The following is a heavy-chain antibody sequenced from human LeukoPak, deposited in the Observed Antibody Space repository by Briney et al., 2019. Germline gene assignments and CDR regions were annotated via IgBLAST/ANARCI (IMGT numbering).Heavy chain of an antibody. Sequence: PGGSLRLSCAASGFTFSSYGMHWVRQAPGKGLEWVAFIRYDGSNKYYADSVKGRFTISRDNSKNTLYLQMNSLRAEDTAVYYCARSGYSSSWPGIYYYYMDVWGKGTTVTVSS. J-gene: IGHJ6*03. CDR3: ARSGYSSSWPGIYYYYMDV. D-gene: IGHD6-13*01. CDR2: IRYDGSNK. CDR1: GFTFSSYG. V-gene: IGHV3-30*02.